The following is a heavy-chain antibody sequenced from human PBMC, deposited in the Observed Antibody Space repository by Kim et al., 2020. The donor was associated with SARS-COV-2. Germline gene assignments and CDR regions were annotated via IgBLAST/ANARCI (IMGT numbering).Heavy chain of an antibody. CDR2: IWYDGSNK. J-gene: IGHJ4*02. V-gene: IGHV3-33*06. CDR3: AKGVLMRGSGSYPDY. Sequence: GGSLRLSCAASGFTFSSYGMHWVRQAPGKGLEWVAVIWYDGSNKYYADSVKGRFTISRDNSKNTLYLQMNSLRAEDTAVYYCAKGVLMRGSGSYPDYWGQGTLVTVSS. D-gene: IGHD3-10*01. CDR1: GFTFSSYG.